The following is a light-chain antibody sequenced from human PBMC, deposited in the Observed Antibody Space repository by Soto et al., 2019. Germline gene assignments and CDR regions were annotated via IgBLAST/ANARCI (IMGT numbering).Light chain of an antibody. J-gene: IGKJ1*01. V-gene: IGKV3-11*01. CDR3: QHRFSWPPA. Sequence: EIVLTQSPATLSLSPGERATLSCRASQSISIYLAWYQQKPGQAPRLLIYDASNRATGIPARFSGSGSGTDFTLTISGLEPEDFAVYYCQHRFSWPPAFGQGTKV. CDR2: DAS. CDR1: QSISIY.